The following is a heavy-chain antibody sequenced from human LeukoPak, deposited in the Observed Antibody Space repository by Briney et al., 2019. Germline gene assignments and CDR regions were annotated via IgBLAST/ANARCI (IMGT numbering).Heavy chain of an antibody. J-gene: IGHJ4*02. CDR3: ARDSRPYSGYVPHDY. V-gene: IGHV3-33*01. Sequence: PGRSLRLSCAASGFTFSSYGMHWVRQAPGKGLEWVAVIWYDGSNKYYADSVKGRFTISRDNSKNTLYLQMNSLGAEDTAVYYCARDSRPYSGYVPHDYWGQGTLVTVSS. D-gene: IGHD5-12*01. CDR1: GFTFSSYG. CDR2: IWYDGSNK.